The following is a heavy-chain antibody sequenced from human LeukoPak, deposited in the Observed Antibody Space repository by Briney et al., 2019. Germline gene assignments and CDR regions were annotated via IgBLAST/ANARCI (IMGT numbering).Heavy chain of an antibody. D-gene: IGHD6-13*01. Sequence: GGSLRLSCAASGFTFSSYAMSWVRQAPGKGLDWVPTISGNGGNTYYADSVKGRFTISRDNSKNTLYLQINTLRAEDMAVYYCAKVVISWGPTSQDYWGQGTLVTVSS. CDR1: GFTFSSYA. J-gene: IGHJ4*02. CDR3: AKVVISWGPTSQDY. V-gene: IGHV3-23*01. CDR2: ISGNGGNT.